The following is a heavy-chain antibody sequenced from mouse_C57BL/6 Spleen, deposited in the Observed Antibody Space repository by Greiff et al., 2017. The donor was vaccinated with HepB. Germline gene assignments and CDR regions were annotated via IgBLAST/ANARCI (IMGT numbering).Heavy chain of an antibody. V-gene: IGHV1-64*01. CDR2: IHPNSGST. CDR3: ARLGPQAMDY. CDR1: GYTFTSYW. Sequence: VQLQQSGAELVKPGASVKLSCKASGYTFTSYWMHWVKQRPGQGLEWIGMIHPNSGSTNYNEKFKSKATLTVDKSSSTAYMQLSSLTSEDSAVYYGARLGPQAMDYWGQGTSVTVSS. J-gene: IGHJ4*01. D-gene: IGHD3-2*02.